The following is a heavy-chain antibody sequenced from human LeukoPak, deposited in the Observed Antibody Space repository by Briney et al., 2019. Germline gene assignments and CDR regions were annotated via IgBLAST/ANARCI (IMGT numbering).Heavy chain of an antibody. Sequence: SQTLSLTCAISGDSVSSNSAAWNWIRQSPSRGLEWLGGTYYRSKWYNDYAVSVKSRITINPDTSKNQFSLQLNSVTPEDTAVYYCARAPRYCSSTSCYVVGMDVWGQGTTVTVSS. CDR3: ARAPRYCSSTSCYVVGMDV. J-gene: IGHJ6*02. CDR2: TYYRSKWYN. CDR1: GDSVSSNSAA. D-gene: IGHD2-2*01. V-gene: IGHV6-1*01.